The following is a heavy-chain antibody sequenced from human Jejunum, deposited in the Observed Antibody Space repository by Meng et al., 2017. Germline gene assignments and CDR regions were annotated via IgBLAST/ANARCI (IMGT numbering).Heavy chain of an antibody. CDR2: ISSSGGT. V-gene: IGHV3-23*01. Sequence: GESLKITCAASGLTFSDYAMTWVRQAPGKGLEWISGISSSGGTYYADSVKGRFTISRDNSKNTLYLQMNSLRAEDTAVYYCAKASMVGATRYFHHWGQGTLVTVSS. D-gene: IGHD1-26*01. CDR1: GLTFSDYA. CDR3: AKASMVGATRYFHH. J-gene: IGHJ1*01.